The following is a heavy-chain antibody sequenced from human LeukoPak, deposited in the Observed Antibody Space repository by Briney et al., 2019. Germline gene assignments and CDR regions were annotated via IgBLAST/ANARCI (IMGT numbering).Heavy chain of an antibody. J-gene: IGHJ6*03. D-gene: IGHD3-3*01. V-gene: IGHV4-34*01. Sequence: SETLSLTCAVYGGSFSGYYWSWIRQPPGKGLEWIGEINHSGSTNYNPSLKSRVTISVDTSKNQFSLKLSSVTAADTAVYYCARGGAGWSGYYLGYYYYMDVWGKGTTVTVPS. CDR2: INHSGST. CDR1: GGSFSGYY. CDR3: ARGGAGWSGYYLGYYYYMDV.